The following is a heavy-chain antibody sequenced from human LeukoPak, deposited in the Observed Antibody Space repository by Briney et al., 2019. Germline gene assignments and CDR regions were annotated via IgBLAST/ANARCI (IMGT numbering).Heavy chain of an antibody. J-gene: IGHJ6*03. CDR3: LARSLVEVSGNYYMDV. CDR2: ISYDGSNK. CDR1: GFTFSSYA. V-gene: IGHV3-30-3*01. D-gene: IGHD1-26*01. Sequence: GRSLRLSCAASGFTFSSYAMHWVRQAPGEGLEWVAVISYDGSNKYYVDSVKGRFTISRDYSKNTLYLQMNSLRVEDTAVYYCLARSLVEVSGNYYMDVWGRGTTVSVSS.